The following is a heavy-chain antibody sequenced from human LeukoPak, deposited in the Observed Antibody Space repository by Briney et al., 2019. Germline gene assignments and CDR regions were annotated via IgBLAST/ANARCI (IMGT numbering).Heavy chain of an antibody. V-gene: IGHV1-46*01. CDR3: ARDSIAVAGSSLCGY. CDR1: GYTFTSYY. D-gene: IGHD6-19*01. CDR2: INPSGGST. Sequence: ASVKVSCKASGYTFTSYYMHWVRQAPGQGLEWMGIINPSGGSTSYAQKFQGRVTMTRDTSTSTAYMELRSLRSDDTAVYYCARDSIAVAGSSLCGYWGQGTLVTVSS. J-gene: IGHJ4*02.